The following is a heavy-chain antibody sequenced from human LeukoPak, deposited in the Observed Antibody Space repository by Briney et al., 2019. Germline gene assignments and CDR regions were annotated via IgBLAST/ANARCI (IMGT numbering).Heavy chain of an antibody. Sequence: SETLSLTCTVSGGSISSYYWSWIRQPPGKGLEWIGYIYYSGSTNYNPSLKSRLTISVDMSKNQFSLKLSSVTAADTAVYYCARGENYYDSSGYFAEYWGQGTLVTVSS. J-gene: IGHJ4*02. CDR2: IYYSGST. D-gene: IGHD3-22*01. CDR3: ARGENYYDSSGYFAEY. CDR1: GGSISSYY. V-gene: IGHV4-59*01.